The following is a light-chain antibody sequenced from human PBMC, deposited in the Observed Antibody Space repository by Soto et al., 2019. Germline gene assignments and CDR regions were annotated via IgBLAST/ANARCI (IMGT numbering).Light chain of an antibody. Sequence: QSVLTQPPSASGTPGQRVTISCSGSSSNIGSKTVNWYQQLPGTAPKLLIYSNNQRPSGVPDRFSGCKSGTSASLAISGLQSEDEADYYCAAWDDSLNAVVFGGGTKLTVL. CDR3: AAWDDSLNAVV. CDR1: SSNIGSKT. CDR2: SNN. J-gene: IGLJ2*01. V-gene: IGLV1-44*01.